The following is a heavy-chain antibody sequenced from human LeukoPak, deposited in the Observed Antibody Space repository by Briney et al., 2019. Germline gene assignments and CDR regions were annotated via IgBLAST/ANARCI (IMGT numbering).Heavy chain of an antibody. Sequence: SETLSLTCAVSGGSISSGGYSWSWIRQPPGKGLQWIGYIYHSGSTYYNPSLKSRVTISVDRSKNQFSLKLSSVTAADTAVYYCATLSGYYDSSGYYGFDPWGQGTLVTVSS. J-gene: IGHJ5*02. CDR2: IYHSGST. D-gene: IGHD3-22*01. CDR1: GGSISSGGYS. V-gene: IGHV4-30-2*01. CDR3: ATLSGYYDSSGYYGFDP.